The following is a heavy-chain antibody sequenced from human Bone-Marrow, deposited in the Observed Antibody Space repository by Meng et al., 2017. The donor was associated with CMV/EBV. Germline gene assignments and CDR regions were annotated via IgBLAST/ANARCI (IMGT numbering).Heavy chain of an antibody. Sequence: GESLKISCAASGFTFSSYSMNWVRQAPGKGLEWVSSISSSSSYIYYADSVKGRFTISRDNAKNSLYLQMNSLRAEDTAVYYCATMVVTGTWGQGTRVTGYS. V-gene: IGHV3-21*01. CDR1: GFTFSSYS. D-gene: IGHD4-23*01. J-gene: IGHJ5*02. CDR2: ISSSSSYI. CDR3: ATMVVTGT.